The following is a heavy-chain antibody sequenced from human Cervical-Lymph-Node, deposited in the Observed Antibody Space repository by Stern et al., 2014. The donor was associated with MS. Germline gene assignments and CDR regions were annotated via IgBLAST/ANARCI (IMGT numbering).Heavy chain of an antibody. Sequence: VQLVESGAEVKKPGASGKVSCKASGYTFTSYYMHWVRQAPGQGLEWMGIINPSGGSTSYAQKVQGRVTMTRDTSTSTVYMELSSLRSEDTAVYYCARVAGTLVVGAALDYWGQGTLVTVSS. J-gene: IGHJ4*02. CDR3: ARVAGTLVVGAALDY. CDR1: GYTFTSYY. D-gene: IGHD1-26*01. CDR2: INPSGGST. V-gene: IGHV1-46*01.